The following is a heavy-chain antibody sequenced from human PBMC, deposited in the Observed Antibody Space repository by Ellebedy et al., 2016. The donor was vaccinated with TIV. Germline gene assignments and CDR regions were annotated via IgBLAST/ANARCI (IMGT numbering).Heavy chain of an antibody. Sequence: MPSETLSLTCTVSGGSISGYYWSWIRQPPGKGLEWIGYIYYSGSTNYNPSLKSRATMSVDTSKNQFSLNLSSVTAADTAVYYCARADYGDYGAYYYGLDVWGQGTTVTVSS. J-gene: IGHJ6*02. V-gene: IGHV4-59*01. CDR1: GGSISGYY. CDR3: ARADYGDYGAYYYGLDV. D-gene: IGHD4-17*01. CDR2: IYYSGST.